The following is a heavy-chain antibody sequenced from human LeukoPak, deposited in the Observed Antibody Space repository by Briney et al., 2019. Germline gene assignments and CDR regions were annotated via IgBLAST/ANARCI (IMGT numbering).Heavy chain of an antibody. CDR2: IKQDGSEK. CDR3: ARWIRYFVWFPNRYFDY. CDR1: GFTFSSYW. Sequence: GGSLRLSCAASGFTFSSYWMSWVRQAPGKGLEWVANIKQDGSEKYYVDSVKGRFTISRDNAKNSLYLQMNSLRAEDTAVYYCARWIRYFVWFPNRYFDYWGQGTLVTVSS. D-gene: IGHD3-9*01. J-gene: IGHJ4*02. V-gene: IGHV3-7*03.